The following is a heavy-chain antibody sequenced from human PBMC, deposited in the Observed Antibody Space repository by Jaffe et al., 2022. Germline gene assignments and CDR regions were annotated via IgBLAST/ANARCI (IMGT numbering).Heavy chain of an antibody. J-gene: IGHJ6*03. D-gene: IGHD3-3*01. CDR3: ARGTKRFLPWPSPVDYDYYMDV. Sequence: QVQLQESGPGLVTDSETLSLSCTVSGDSINNYYWSWIRQTPGKGLEWIGCVDNSGSTDYIPSLKSRVTMSIDTSTKQFSLNLNSVTSADTGVYYCARGTKRFLPWPSPVDYDYYMDVWGKGTTVTVS. CDR1: GDSINNYY. CDR2: VDNSGST. V-gene: IGHV4-59*01.